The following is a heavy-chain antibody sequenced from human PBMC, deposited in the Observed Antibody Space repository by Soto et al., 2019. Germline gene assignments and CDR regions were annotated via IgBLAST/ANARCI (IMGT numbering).Heavy chain of an antibody. Sequence: PGESLKISCKGSGYSFSTYWTRCVRQLPGEGLEWMGMIYPGDSDTRYSPYFQGQVTISAGKSISTAYLQWSSLKASDTAMYYCAKLTVSTDYDDAWGQGPLVTVSS. CDR1: GYSFSTYW. CDR2: IYPGDSDT. CDR3: AKLTVSTDYDDA. D-gene: IGHD3-22*01. J-gene: IGHJ5*02. V-gene: IGHV5-51*01.